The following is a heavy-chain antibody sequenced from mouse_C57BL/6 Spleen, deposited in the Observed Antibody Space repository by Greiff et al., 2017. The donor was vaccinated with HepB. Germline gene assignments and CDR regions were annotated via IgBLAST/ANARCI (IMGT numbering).Heavy chain of an antibody. Sequence: QVQLQQSGAELVRPGASVTLSCKASGYTFTDYEMHWVQQTPVQGLEWIGAIDPETGGTAYNQKFKGKAILTADKSSSTAYMELRSLTSEDSAVYYCTRSDYGRHAMDYWGQGTSVTVSS. J-gene: IGHJ4*01. D-gene: IGHD1-1*01. V-gene: IGHV1-15*01. CDR1: GYTFTDYE. CDR3: TRSDYGRHAMDY. CDR2: IDPETGGT.